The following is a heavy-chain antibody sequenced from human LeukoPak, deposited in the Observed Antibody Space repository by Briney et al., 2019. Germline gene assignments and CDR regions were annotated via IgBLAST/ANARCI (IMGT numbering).Heavy chain of an antibody. J-gene: IGHJ4*02. D-gene: IGHD2-15*01. CDR1: GFTFSSYS. CDR3: TRDRGPYCSGGSCLRSFDY. Sequence: GGXLRLSCAASGFTFSSYSMNWVRQAPGKGLEGVSSISSSSSYIYYADSVKGGFTISRDNAKNSLYLQMNSLRAEDTAVYYCTRDRGPYCSGGSCLRSFDYWGQGTLVTVSS. V-gene: IGHV3-21*01. CDR2: ISSSSSYI.